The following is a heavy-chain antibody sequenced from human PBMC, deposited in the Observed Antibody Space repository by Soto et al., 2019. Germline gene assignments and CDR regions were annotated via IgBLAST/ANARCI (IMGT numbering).Heavy chain of an antibody. J-gene: IGHJ6*02. D-gene: IGHD3-3*01. V-gene: IGHV4-34*01. CDR1: GGSFSGYY. CDR3: ARGPHYDFWSGYSPMHYYYYGMDV. Sequence: PLETLSLTCAVYGGSFSGYYWSWIRQPPGKGLEWIGEINHSGSTNYNPSLESRVTISVDTSKNQFSLKLSSVTAADTAVYYCARGPHYDFWSGYSPMHYYYYGMDVWGQGTTVTVSS. CDR2: INHSGST.